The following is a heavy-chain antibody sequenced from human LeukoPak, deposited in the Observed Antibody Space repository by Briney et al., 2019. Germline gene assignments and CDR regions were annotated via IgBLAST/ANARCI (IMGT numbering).Heavy chain of an antibody. CDR2: INPNSGGT. Sequence: AASVKVSCKASGYTFTGYYMHWVRQAPGQGLEWMGWINPNSGGTIYAQKFQGRVTMTEDTSTDTAYMELSSLRSEDTAVYYCATGYSYGRYYFDYWGQGTLVAVSS. CDR3: ATGYSYGRYYFDY. D-gene: IGHD5-18*01. J-gene: IGHJ4*02. CDR1: GYTFTGYY. V-gene: IGHV1-2*02.